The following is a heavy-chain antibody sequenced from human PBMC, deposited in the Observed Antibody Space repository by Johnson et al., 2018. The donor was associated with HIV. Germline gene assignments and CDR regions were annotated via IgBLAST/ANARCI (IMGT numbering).Heavy chain of an antibody. CDR1: GFTFSTTW. CDR2: IKEDGSQK. D-gene: IGHD2-8*01. Sequence: VQLVESGGGVVQPGRSLRLSCVASGFTFSTTWMNWVRQAPGKGLEWVANIKEDGSQKYYVDSVRGRFTISRDNARNSLYLQMNSLRAEDTALYYCARATWSDDAFDIWGQGTMVTVSS. CDR3: ARATWSDDAFDI. V-gene: IGHV3-7*05. J-gene: IGHJ3*02.